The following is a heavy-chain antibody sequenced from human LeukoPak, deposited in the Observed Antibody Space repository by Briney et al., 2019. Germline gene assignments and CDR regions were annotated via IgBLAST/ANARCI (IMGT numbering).Heavy chain of an antibody. D-gene: IGHD2-15*01. CDR2: ISGSGGST. V-gene: IGHV3-23*01. Sequence: GGSLRLSCAASGFTFSSYAMSWVRQAPGKGLEWVSAISGSGGSTYYADSVKGRFTISRDNSKNTLYLQMNSLRAEDTAVYYCARVRGGLGYCSGGSCYYLDYWGQGTLVTVSS. CDR1: GFTFSSYA. J-gene: IGHJ4*02. CDR3: ARVRGGLGYCSGGSCYYLDY.